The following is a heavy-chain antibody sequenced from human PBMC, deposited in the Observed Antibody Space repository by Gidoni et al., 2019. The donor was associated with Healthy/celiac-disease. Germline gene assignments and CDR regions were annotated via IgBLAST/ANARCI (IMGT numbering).Heavy chain of an antibody. J-gene: IGHJ4*02. D-gene: IGHD1-1*01. V-gene: IGHV4-31*03. Sequence: QVQLQESGPGLVKPSQTLSLTCTVPGGSISSGGYYWSWIRQHPGKGLEWIGYIYYSGSTYYNPSLKSRVTISVDTSKNQFSLKLSSVTAADTAVYYCARTESVPYYFDYWGQGTLVTVSS. CDR2: IYYSGST. CDR3: ARTESVPYYFDY. CDR1: GGSISSGGYY.